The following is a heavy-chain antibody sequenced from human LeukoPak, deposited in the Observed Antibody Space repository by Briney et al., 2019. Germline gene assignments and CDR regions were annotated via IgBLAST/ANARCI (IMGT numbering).Heavy chain of an antibody. D-gene: IGHD3-22*01. CDR3: ARYYDSRDWFDP. V-gene: IGHV1-2*02. CDR1: GYTFTGYY. J-gene: IGHJ5*02. Sequence: ASVKVSCKASGYTFTGYYMHWVRQAPGQGLEWMGWINPNSGGTNYAQKFQGRVTMTRDTSISTTYMELSRLRSDDTAVYYCARYYDSRDWFDPWGQGTLVTVSS. CDR2: INPNSGGT.